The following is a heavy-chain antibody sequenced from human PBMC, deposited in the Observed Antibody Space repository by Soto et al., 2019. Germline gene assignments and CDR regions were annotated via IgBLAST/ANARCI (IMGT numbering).Heavy chain of an antibody. D-gene: IGHD2-15*01. CDR1: DESVTSPGNY. CDR2: ISSGGSP. V-gene: IGHV4-31*11. Sequence: SETLSLTCDVSDESVTSPGNYWNWIRQRPDTGLEWIGYISSGGSPFYNPSLKSRVSISLDTSKNVISLTLRSVTAADTAVYYCTLNHCAGGGCYDRDYWGRGTRVTVSS. J-gene: IGHJ1*01. CDR3: TLNHCAGGGCYDRDY.